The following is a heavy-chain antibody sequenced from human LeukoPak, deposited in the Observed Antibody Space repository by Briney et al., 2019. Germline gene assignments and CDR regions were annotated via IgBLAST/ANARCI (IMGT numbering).Heavy chain of an antibody. J-gene: IGHJ4*02. D-gene: IGHD3-22*01. CDR2: IYYSGST. CDR3: ARESGYDSSGIDY. Sequence: PSETLSLTCTVSGGSISSYYWSWIRQPPGKGLEWIGYIYYSGSTNYNPSLKSRVTISVDTSKNQFSLKLSSVTAADTAVYYCARESGYDSSGIDYWGQGTLVTVSS. V-gene: IGHV4-59*01. CDR1: GGSISSYY.